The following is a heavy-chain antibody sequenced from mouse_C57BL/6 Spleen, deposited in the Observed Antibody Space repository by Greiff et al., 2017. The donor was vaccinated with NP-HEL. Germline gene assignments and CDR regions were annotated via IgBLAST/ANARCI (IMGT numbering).Heavy chain of an antibody. Sequence: VQLKESGAELVKPGASVKISCKASGYAFSSYWMNWVKQRPGKGLEWIGQIYPGDGDTNYNGKFKGKATLTADKSSSTAYMQLSSLTSEDSAVYFCARNDYDGKAWFAYWGQGTLVTVSA. CDR2: IYPGDGDT. CDR1: GYAFSSYW. J-gene: IGHJ3*01. D-gene: IGHD2-4*01. V-gene: IGHV1-80*01. CDR3: ARNDYDGKAWFAY.